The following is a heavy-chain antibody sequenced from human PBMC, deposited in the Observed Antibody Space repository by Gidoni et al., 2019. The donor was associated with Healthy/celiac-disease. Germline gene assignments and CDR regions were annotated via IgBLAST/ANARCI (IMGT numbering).Heavy chain of an antibody. J-gene: IGHJ6*02. D-gene: IGHD3-3*01. CDR3: ARIDVLRFLEWLPSVGYYYYGMDV. CDR2: IKQDGSEK. V-gene: IGHV3-7*01. Sequence: KGLEWVANIKQDGSEKYYVDSVKGRFTISRDNAKNSLYLQMNSLRAEDTAVYYCARIDVLRFLEWLPSVGYYYYGMDVWGQGTTVTVSS.